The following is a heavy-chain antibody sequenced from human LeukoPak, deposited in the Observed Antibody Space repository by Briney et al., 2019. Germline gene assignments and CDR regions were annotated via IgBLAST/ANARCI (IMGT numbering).Heavy chain of an antibody. CDR1: GFTFSSYG. V-gene: IGHV3-33*01. Sequence: GGSLRLSCAASGFTFSSYGMHWVRQAPGKGLEWVAVIWYDGSNKYYADSVKGRFTIPRGNSKNTLYLQMNSLRAEDTAVYYCARGFLDYGAWFDPWGQGTLVTVSS. CDR3: ARGFLDYGAWFDP. CDR2: IWYDGSNK. D-gene: IGHD3-16*01. J-gene: IGHJ5*02.